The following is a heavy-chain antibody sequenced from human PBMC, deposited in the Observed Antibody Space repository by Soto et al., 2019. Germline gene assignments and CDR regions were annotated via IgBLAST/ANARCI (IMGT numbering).Heavy chain of an antibody. CDR3: ARRGHTTMYHYYGMDV. CDR2: IYPGDSDT. V-gene: IGHV5-51*01. D-gene: IGHD5-12*01. Sequence: GESLKISCKGSGYSFTSYWIGWVRQMPGKGLEWMGIIYPGDSDTRYSPSFQGQVTISADKSISTAYLQWSSLKASDTAMYYCARRGHTTMYHYYGMDVWGQGTTVTVSS. J-gene: IGHJ6*02. CDR1: GYSFTSYW.